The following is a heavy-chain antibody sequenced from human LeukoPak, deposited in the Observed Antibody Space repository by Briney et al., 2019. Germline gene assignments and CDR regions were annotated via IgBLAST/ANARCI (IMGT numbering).Heavy chain of an antibody. V-gene: IGHV1-69*04. CDR2: IIPIFGIA. CDR1: GGTFSSYA. Sequence: SVKVSCKASGGTFSSYAISWVRQAPGQGLEWMGRIIPIFGIANYAQKFQGRVTITADKSTSTAYMELSSLRSEDTAVYYCARDLSRGIVVVPAAMSPWFDPWGQGILVTVSS. D-gene: IGHD2-2*01. J-gene: IGHJ5*02. CDR3: ARDLSRGIVVVPAAMSPWFDP.